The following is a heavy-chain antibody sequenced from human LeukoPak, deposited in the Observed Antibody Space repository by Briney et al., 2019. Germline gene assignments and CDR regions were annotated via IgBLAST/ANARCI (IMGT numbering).Heavy chain of an antibody. CDR3: ARDRYYDSSGYYYPHYFDY. J-gene: IGHJ4*02. CDR1: GASITTYY. CDR2: IYYSGST. D-gene: IGHD3-22*01. V-gene: IGHV4-59*01. Sequence: SETLSLTCTVSGASITTYYWSWIRQPPGKGLEWIGYIYYSGSTNYNPSLKSRVTMSVDTSKNQFSLRLTSVTAADTAVYYCARDRYYDSSGYYYPHYFDYWGQGTLVTVSS.